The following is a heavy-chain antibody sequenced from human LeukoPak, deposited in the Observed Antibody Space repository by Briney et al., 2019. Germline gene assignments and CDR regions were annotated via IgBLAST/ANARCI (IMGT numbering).Heavy chain of an antibody. J-gene: IGHJ3*02. CDR3: AREYYYDSSAPGAFVI. CDR1: GFIFSSYT. D-gene: IGHD3-22*01. V-gene: IGHV3-21*01. CDR2: ISSSSSYI. Sequence: GGSLRLSCAVSGFIFSSYTINWVRQAPGKGLEWVSSISSSSSYIYYADSVKGRFTISRDNAKNSLYLQMNSLRAEDTAVYYYAREYYYDSSAPGAFVIWGPGTTVTVSS.